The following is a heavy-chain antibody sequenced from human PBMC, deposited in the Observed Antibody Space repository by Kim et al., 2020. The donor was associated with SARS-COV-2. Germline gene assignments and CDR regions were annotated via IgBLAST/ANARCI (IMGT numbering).Heavy chain of an antibody. CDR3: ARSHRRGVIAAAGTLRLPYYYDGMDV. CDR1: GFTFSSYA. CDR2: ISYDGSNK. J-gene: IGHJ6*02. V-gene: IGHV3-30*04. Sequence: GGSLRLSCAASGFTFSSYAMHWVRQAPGKGLEWVAVISYDGSNKYYADSVKGRFTISRDNSKNTLYLQMNSLRAEDTAVYYCARSHRRGVIAAAGTLRLPYYYDGMDVWGQGTTVTVS. D-gene: IGHD6-13*01.